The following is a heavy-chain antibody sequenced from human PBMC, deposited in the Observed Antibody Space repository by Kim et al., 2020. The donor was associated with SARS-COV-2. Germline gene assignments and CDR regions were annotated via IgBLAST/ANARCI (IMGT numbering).Heavy chain of an antibody. D-gene: IGHD2-15*01. Sequence: ASVKVSCKASGYTFTSYDINWVRQATGQGLEWMGWMNPNSGNTGYAQKFQGRVTMTRNTSISTAYMELSSLRSEDTAVYYCARALPLGYCSGGSCYYSYWGQGTLVTVSS. J-gene: IGHJ4*02. V-gene: IGHV1-8*01. CDR3: ARALPLGYCSGGSCYYSY. CDR2: MNPNSGNT. CDR1: GYTFTSYD.